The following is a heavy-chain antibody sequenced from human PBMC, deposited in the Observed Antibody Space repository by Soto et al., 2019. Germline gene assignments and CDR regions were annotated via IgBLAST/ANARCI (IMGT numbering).Heavy chain of an antibody. Sequence: PSETLSLTCTVSGGSISSGGYYWSWIRQHPGKGLEWIGYVYFSGSTNYNPSLKSRVTISVDTSKNQFSLKLSSVTAADTAVYYCARGRPLDYWGQGTLVTVSS. CDR1: GGSISSGGYY. CDR2: VYFSGST. CDR3: ARGRPLDY. V-gene: IGHV4-61*08. J-gene: IGHJ4*02.